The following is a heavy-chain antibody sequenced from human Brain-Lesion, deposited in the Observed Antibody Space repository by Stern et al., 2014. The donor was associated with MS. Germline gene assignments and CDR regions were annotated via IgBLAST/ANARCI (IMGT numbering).Heavy chain of an antibody. J-gene: IGHJ6*02. Sequence: QMQLVQSGAEVTKPGASVKVSCKTSGYIFTGYYIHWVRQAPGQGLEWMAWINPNTGGKKYAQKFQGRVTMSRDTSISTAYVELSSLTSDDTAVYYCARDQRGITIFGVVTDYYYLGMDVWGQGTTVTVSS. CDR2: INPNTGGK. CDR1: GYIFTGYY. CDR3: ARDQRGITIFGVVTDYYYLGMDV. D-gene: IGHD3-3*01. V-gene: IGHV1-2*02.